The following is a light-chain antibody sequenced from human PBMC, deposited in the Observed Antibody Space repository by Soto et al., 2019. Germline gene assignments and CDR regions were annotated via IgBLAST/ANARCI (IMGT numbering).Light chain of an antibody. CDR3: SSYTSSSTLRV. CDR1: SSDVGGYNY. CDR2: DVS. J-gene: IGLJ3*02. V-gene: IGLV2-14*01. Sequence: QSALPQPASVSGSPGQSITISCTGTSSDVGGYNYVSWYQQHPGKAPKLMIYDVSNRPSGVSNRFSGSKSGNTASLTLSGLQAEDEADYYCSSYTSSSTLRVFGGGTKLTVL.